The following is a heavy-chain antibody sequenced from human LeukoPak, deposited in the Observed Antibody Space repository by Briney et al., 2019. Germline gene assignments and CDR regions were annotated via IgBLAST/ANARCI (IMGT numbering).Heavy chain of an antibody. CDR1: GYTFTSYY. J-gene: IGHJ4*02. CDR3: ARGPNNIAARTPGFYFDY. CDR2: INPSGGST. Sequence: ASVKVSCKASGYTFTSYYMHWVRQAPGQGLEWMGIINPSGGSTSYAQKFQGRVTMTRDTSTSTVYMELSSLRSEDTAVYYCARGPNNIAARTPGFYFDYWGQGTLVTVSS. V-gene: IGHV1-46*01. D-gene: IGHD6-6*01.